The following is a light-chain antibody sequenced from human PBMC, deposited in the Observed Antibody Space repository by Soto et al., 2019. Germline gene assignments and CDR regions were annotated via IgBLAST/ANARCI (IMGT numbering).Light chain of an antibody. CDR1: QSVSSSC. J-gene: IGKJ1*01. Sequence: EIVLTLSPGPLSLSPGERATLSCRASQSVSSSCLAWYQQKPGQAPRLLIYGASSRATGIPDRFSGSGSGTDFTLTISRLEPEDFAVYYCQQYGSSRTFGQGTKVDIK. V-gene: IGKV3-20*01. CDR3: QQYGSSRT. CDR2: GAS.